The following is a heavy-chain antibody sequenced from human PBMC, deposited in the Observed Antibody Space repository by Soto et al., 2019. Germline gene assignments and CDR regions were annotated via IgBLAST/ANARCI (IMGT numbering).Heavy chain of an antibody. V-gene: IGHV3-23*01. J-gene: IGHJ4*02. CDR2: ITGGGGRT. CDR3: AKQPASIRTFGY. D-gene: IGHD2-2*01. CDR1: GFPFKNAW. Sequence: GGSLRLSCAASGFPFKNAWMSWVRQAPGKGLEWVSTITGGGGRTNYADSVKGRFTISRDNSKNTLYLQMNSLRAEDTAVYYCAKQPASIRTFGYWGQGALVTVSS.